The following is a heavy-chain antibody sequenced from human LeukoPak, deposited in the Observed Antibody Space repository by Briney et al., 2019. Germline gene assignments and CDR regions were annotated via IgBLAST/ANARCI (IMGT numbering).Heavy chain of an antibody. D-gene: IGHD3-3*01. Sequence: GRSMRLSCAASGFTFSTYWMHWVRQAPGKGLVWVSRINSDGSSTSYADSVKGRFTISRDNAKNTLYLQINGLRAEDTAVYYCARGLRVASFDYWGQGTLVTVSS. CDR1: GFTFSTYW. V-gene: IGHV3-74*01. CDR3: ARGLRVASFDY. CDR2: INSDGSST. J-gene: IGHJ4*02.